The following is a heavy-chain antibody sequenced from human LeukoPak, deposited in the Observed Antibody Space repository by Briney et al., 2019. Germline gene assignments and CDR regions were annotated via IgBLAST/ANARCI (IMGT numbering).Heavy chain of an antibody. D-gene: IGHD3-3*01. CDR3: ARITDRTIFGEIMHGFDI. V-gene: IGHV4-39*01. CDR2: IYYNGRT. CDR1: GDSINNNNYY. Sequence: PSQTLSLTCTVSGDSINNNNYYWGWIRQPPGKGLEWIGNIYYNGRTYYSPSLKSRGTISVDTSNNQFSLKLSSVTAADTAVYYCARITDRTIFGEIMHGFDIWGQGTPVTVSS. J-gene: IGHJ3*02.